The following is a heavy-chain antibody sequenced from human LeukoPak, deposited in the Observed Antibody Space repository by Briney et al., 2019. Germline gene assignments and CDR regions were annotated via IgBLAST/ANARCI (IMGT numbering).Heavy chain of an antibody. CDR1: GFTFSGYA. Sequence: SGGSLRLSCAASGFTFSGYAMHWVRQAPGKGLEWVAVISYDGRNKYYADSVKGRFTISRDNSKYTVYLQINSLRAEDTAVYYCARDFGGESFDYWGQGALVTVSS. CDR3: ARDFGGESFDY. CDR2: ISYDGRNK. J-gene: IGHJ4*02. D-gene: IGHD3-10*01. V-gene: IGHV3-30*04.